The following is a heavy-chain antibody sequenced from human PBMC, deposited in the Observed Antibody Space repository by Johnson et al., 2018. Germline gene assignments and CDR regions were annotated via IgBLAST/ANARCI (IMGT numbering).Heavy chain of an antibody. CDR3: ARDFFVRGTRVPAAMDYYYGMDV. Sequence: QVQLQEAGPGLVKPSQTLSLTCTVSGGSISSGGYYWSWIRQHPGKGLEWIGYIHYSGHTYYNPSLKSRVTISVDTSKNQFSLKLSSVTAADTAVYYCARDFFVRGTRVPAAMDYYYGMDVWGQGTTVTVSS. CDR1: GGSISSGGYY. V-gene: IGHV4-31*03. CDR2: IHYSGHT. J-gene: IGHJ6*02. D-gene: IGHD2-2*01.